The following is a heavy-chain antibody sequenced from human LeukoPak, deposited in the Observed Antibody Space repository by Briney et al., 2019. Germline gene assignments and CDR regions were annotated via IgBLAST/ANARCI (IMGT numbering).Heavy chain of an antibody. Sequence: SETLSLTCTVSGGSVSFYYWSWIRQPPWKGLEWIGYIYYSGSTNYNPSLKSRVTISVDTSKNQFSLKVSSVTAADTAVYYCARDARGSSYMDVWGQGTTVTVSS. J-gene: IGHJ6*02. CDR2: IYYSGST. D-gene: IGHD3-10*01. V-gene: IGHV4-59*02. CDR3: ARDARGSSYMDV. CDR1: GGSVSFYY.